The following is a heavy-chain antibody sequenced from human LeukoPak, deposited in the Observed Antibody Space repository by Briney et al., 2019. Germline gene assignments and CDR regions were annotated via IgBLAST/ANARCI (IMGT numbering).Heavy chain of an antibody. V-gene: IGHV4-59*01. J-gene: IGHJ6*03. CDR2: IYYSGST. D-gene: IGHD2-15*01. Sequence: SETLSLTCTVSGGSISSYYWSWIRQPPGKGLEWLGYIYYSGSTNYNPSLKSRVTISVDTSKNQFSLKLSSVTAADTAVYYCARALRYCSGGSCYSFHYYYMDVWGKGTTVTVSS. CDR3: ARALRYCSGGSCYSFHYYYMDV. CDR1: GGSISSYY.